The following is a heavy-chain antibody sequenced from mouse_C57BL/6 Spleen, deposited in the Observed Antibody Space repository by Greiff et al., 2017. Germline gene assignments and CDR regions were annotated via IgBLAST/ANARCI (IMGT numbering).Heavy chain of an antibody. CDR3: ARRSDYYGLLDY. CDR1: GYAFTNYL. CDR2: INPGSGGT. D-gene: IGHD1-2*01. J-gene: IGHJ2*01. V-gene: IGHV1-54*01. Sequence: QVQLKESGAELVRPGTSVKVSCKASGYAFTNYLIEWVKQRPGQGLEWIGVINPGSGGTNYNEKFKGKATLTADKSSSTAYMQLSSLTSEDSAVYFCARRSDYYGLLDYWGQGTTLTVSA.